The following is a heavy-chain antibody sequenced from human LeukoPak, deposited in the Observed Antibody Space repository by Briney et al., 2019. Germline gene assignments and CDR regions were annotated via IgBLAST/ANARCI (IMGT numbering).Heavy chain of an antibody. CDR3: ALLTGDYYGSSGSYYFDY. CDR1: GYTFTGYY. Sequence: KPGASVKVSCKASGYTFTGYYMHWVRQAPGQGLEWMGRINPNSGGTNYAQKFQGRVTMTRDTSISTAYMELSRLRSDDTAVYYCALLTGDYYGSSGSYYFDYWGQGTLVTVSS. D-gene: IGHD3-22*01. V-gene: IGHV1-2*06. CDR2: INPNSGGT. J-gene: IGHJ4*02.